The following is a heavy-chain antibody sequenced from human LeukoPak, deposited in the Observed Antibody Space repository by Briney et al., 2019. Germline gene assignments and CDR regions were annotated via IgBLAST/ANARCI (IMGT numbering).Heavy chain of an antibody. CDR3: ARGDRPPMDFGVVIYFDY. D-gene: IGHD3-3*01. Sequence: SETLSLTCTVSGGSVSSGSYYWSWIRQPPGKGLEWIGYIYYSGSTNYNPSLKSRVTISVDTSKNQFSLKPSSVTAADTAVYYCARGDRPPMDFGVVIYFDYWGQGTLVTVSS. CDR2: IYYSGST. CDR1: GGSVSSGSYY. J-gene: IGHJ4*02. V-gene: IGHV4-61*01.